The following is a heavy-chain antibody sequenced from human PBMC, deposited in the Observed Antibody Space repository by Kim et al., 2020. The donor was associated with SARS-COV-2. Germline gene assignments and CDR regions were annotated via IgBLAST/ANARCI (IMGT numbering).Heavy chain of an antibody. CDR3: ARGGGSSGWYPYYYYGMDV. Sequence: SETLSLTCAVSGGSISSSNWWSWVRQPPGKGLEWIGEIYHSGSTNYNPSLKSRVTISVDKSKNQFSLKLSSVTAADTAVYYCARGGGSSGWYPYYYYGMDVWGQGTTVTVSS. D-gene: IGHD6-19*01. CDR1: GGSISSSNW. V-gene: IGHV4-4*02. CDR2: IYHSGST. J-gene: IGHJ6*02.